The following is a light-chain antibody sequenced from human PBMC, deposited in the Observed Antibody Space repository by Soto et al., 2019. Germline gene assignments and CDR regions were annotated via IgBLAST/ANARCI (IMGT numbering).Light chain of an antibody. J-gene: IGKJ1*01. V-gene: IGKV3-20*01. CDR2: GAS. Sequence: EVVLTQSPGTLSLSPGERATLSCRASQSVSGYLAWYQQKPGQAPRLLIYGASSRATGIPDRFSGSGSGTDFTLTISRLEPEDFAVYYCQQSGSSPGTFGQGTKVEIK. CDR1: QSVSGY. CDR3: QQSGSSPGT.